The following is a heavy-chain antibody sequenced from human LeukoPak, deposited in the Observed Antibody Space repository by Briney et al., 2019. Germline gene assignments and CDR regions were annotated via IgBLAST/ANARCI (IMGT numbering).Heavy chain of an antibody. CDR3: VKEVVATIPPL. J-gene: IGHJ4*02. CDR1: GFILSNCA. D-gene: IGHD5-12*01. V-gene: IGHV3-23*01. CDR2: IDTKGTRT. Sequence: GGSLRLSCAASGFILSNCAMTWVRQAPGKGLEWVSGIDTKGTRTYYADSVKGRFTISRDNSKNTLFLQLNSLRAEDTAVYYCVKEVVATIPPLWGQGTLVTVSS.